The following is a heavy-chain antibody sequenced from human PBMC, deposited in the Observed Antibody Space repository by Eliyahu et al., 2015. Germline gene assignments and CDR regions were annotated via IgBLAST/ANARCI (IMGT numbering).Heavy chain of an antibody. CDR3: ARGATIFGVVYYFDY. CDR2: TYHCGST. D-gene: IGHD3-3*01. CDR1: GGSIXXGGYS. V-gene: IGHV4-30-2*01. J-gene: IGHJ4*02. Sequence: QLQLQXSGSGLVKPSQTLSLTSAVXGGSIXXGGYSWSWIRQPPGKGLEWIGYTYHCGSTYYXPSLKSRXTISVDRSKNQFSLKLSSVTAADTAVYYCARGATIFGVVYYFDYWGQGTLVTVSS.